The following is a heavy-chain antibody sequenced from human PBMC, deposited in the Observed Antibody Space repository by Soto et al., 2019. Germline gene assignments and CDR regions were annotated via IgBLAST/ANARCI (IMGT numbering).Heavy chain of an antibody. D-gene: IGHD2-21*01. V-gene: IGHV3-7*03. Sequence: DVQLVDSGGGLVRSGGSLRLSCAASGFTFKDYWMNWVRQAPGKGLEWVANIKVDGSEKNYVDSVKGRFTISRDNAKNSLSLQMNNLRAEDTAVYYCARDEICDGVKCTLGYFQEWGQGTLVTVSS. J-gene: IGHJ1*01. CDR1: GFTFKDYW. CDR2: IKVDGSEK. CDR3: ARDEICDGVKCTLGYFQE.